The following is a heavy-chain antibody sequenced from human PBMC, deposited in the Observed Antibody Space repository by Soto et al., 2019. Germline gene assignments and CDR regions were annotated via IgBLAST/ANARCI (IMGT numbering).Heavy chain of an antibody. CDR2: ISAYNGNT. V-gene: IGHV1-18*04. D-gene: IGHD3-10*01. CDR3: ARGPSYYYGSGSYYNPLLLVDY. Sequence: ASVKVSCKASGYTFTSYGISWVRQAPGQGLEWMGWISAYNGNTNYAQKLQGRVTMTTDTSTSTAYMELRSLRSDDTAVYYCARGPSYYYGSGSYYNPLLLVDYWGQGTLVTVSS. CDR1: GYTFTSYG. J-gene: IGHJ4*02.